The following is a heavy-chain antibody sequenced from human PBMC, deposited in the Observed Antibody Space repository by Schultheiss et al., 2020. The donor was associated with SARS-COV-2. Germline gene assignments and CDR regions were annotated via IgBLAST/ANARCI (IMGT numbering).Heavy chain of an antibody. CDR1: GGSISSYY. J-gene: IGHJ4*02. Sequence: SETLSLTCTVSGGSISSYYWSWIRQPAGKGLEWIGRIYTSGSTNYNPSLKSRVTISVDTSKNQFSLKLISVTAADTAVYYCARAPDYGPLVGGYFDYWGQGSLVTVAS. V-gene: IGHV4-4*07. D-gene: IGHD4-17*01. CDR2: IYTSGST. CDR3: ARAPDYGPLVGGYFDY.